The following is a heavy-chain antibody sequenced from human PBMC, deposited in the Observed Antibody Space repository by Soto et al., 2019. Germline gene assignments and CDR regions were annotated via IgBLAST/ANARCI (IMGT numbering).Heavy chain of an antibody. Sequence: PGGSLRLSCVASGFTFSNYAMHWVLQTPGKGLEWVAVISFDGSNKYYADSVKGRFTISRDNSKQTVYLQTNSLRPDDSALYYCSTSPGIAVASAFDFWGQGTKVTVSS. V-gene: IGHV3-30-3*01. J-gene: IGHJ3*01. CDR1: GFTFSNYA. CDR3: STSPGIAVASAFDF. D-gene: IGHD6-19*01. CDR2: ISFDGSNK.